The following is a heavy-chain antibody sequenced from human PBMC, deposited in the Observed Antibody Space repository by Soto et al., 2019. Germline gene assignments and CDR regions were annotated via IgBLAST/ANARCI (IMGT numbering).Heavy chain of an antibody. CDR2: IYSGGYT. Sequence: EVQLVESGGGLIQPGGSLRLSCAVSGFTVSNNYMSWVRQAPGKGLEGVSVIYSGGYTAYGDSVKGRFTISRDNSKNTLYLQRNTRGPAAPAVYSWATHPGGGGYWGQGTLVTVSS. J-gene: IGHJ4*02. CDR1: GFTVSNNY. CDR3: ATHPGGGGY. D-gene: IGHD3-10*01. V-gene: IGHV3-53*01.